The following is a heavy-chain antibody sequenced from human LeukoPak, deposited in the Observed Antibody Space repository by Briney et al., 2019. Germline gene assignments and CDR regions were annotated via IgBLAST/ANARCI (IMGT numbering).Heavy chain of an antibody. CDR1: GFTFSAYS. V-gene: IGHV3-30*18. J-gene: IGHJ2*01. Sequence: GGSLRLSCAASGFTFSAYSMNWVRQAPGKGLEWVAVISYSEDAKIYADSVKGRFTISRDNSKNTLYLQMDSLRAEDTALYYCAKEYSSRWSYWHFDLWGCGTLVTVSS. CDR2: ISYSEDAK. D-gene: IGHD6-13*01. CDR3: AKEYSSRWSYWHFDL.